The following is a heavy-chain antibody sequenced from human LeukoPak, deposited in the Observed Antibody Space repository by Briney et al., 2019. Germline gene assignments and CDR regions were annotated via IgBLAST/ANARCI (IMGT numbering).Heavy chain of an antibody. Sequence: GGSLRLSCAASGFTFSSYAMTWVRQAPGKGLEWVSAISGSGSDTYYTDSVKGRFTISRDNSKNTLNLQMNSLRAEDTAVYYCARRGGGYGSPFDYWGQGTLVTVSS. V-gene: IGHV3-23*01. D-gene: IGHD3-10*01. CDR2: ISGSGSDT. CDR1: GFTFSSYA. CDR3: ARRGGGYGSPFDY. J-gene: IGHJ4*02.